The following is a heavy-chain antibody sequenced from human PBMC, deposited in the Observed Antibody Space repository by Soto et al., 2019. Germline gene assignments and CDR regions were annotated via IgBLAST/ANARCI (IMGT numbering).Heavy chain of an antibody. CDR3: ARESEDLTSNFDY. J-gene: IGHJ4*02. Sequence: GGSLRLSCAASGFTFSDHYMDWVRQAPGKGLEWVSSISSTTNYIYYADSMKGRFTVSRDNAKNSVYLEMNSLSAEDTALYYCARESEDLTSNFDYWGQGTLVTVSS. CDR1: GFTFSDHY. V-gene: IGHV3-21*01. CDR2: ISSTTNYI.